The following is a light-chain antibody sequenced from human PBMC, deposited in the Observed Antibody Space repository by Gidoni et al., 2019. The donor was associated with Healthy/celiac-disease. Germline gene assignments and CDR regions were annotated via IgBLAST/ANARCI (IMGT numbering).Light chain of an antibody. V-gene: IGLV3-1*01. J-gene: IGLJ3*02. Sequence: SYELTHPPSVSVSPGQTASISCSGDQLGDKYACWYPQKPGQLPVLVIYEDSKRPSGIPERFSGSNSGNTATLTISWTQAMDEADYYCQAWDSSTGVFGGGTKLTVL. CDR3: QAWDSSTGV. CDR2: EDS. CDR1: QLGDKY.